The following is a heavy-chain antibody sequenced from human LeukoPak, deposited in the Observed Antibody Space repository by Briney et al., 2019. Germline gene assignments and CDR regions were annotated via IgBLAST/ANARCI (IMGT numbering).Heavy chain of an antibody. J-gene: IGHJ5*02. V-gene: IGHV4-34*01. CDR3: ARGGGWRRHYYDSSGYSQENWFDP. CDR1: GGSFSGYY. CDR2: INHSGST. D-gene: IGHD3-22*01. Sequence: SETLSLTCAVYGGSFSGYYWSWIRQPPGKGLEWIAEINHSGSTNYNPSLKSRVTISVDTSKNQFSLKLSSVTAADTAVYYCARGGGWRRHYYDSSGYSQENWFDPWGQGTLVTVSS.